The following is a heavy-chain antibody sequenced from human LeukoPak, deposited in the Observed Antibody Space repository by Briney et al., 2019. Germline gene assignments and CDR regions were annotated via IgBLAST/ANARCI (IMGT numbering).Heavy chain of an antibody. CDR2: IYHSGST. D-gene: IGHD6-25*01. J-gene: IGHJ3*02. Sequence: PSETLSLTCTVSGSSIRSYYWSWIRQPPGKGLEWIGYIYHSGSTNYNPSLKSRVAISVDTSKNQFSLRLSSVTAEDTAVYYCARGSSGPWAFDIWGQGTMVTVSS. V-gene: IGHV4-59*01. CDR1: GSSIRSYY. CDR3: ARGSSGPWAFDI.